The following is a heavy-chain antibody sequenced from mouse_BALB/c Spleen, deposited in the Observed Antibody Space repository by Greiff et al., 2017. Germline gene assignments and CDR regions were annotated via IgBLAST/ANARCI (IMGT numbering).Heavy chain of an antibody. CDR1: GYTFTSYW. Sequence: QVQLQQPGAELVKPGASVKLSCKASGYTFTSYWMHWVKQRPGQGLEWIGEINPSNGRTNYNEKFKSKATLTVDKSSSTAYIQLSSLTSEDSAVYYCARSLLLRYLFDYWGQGTTLTVSS. CDR2: INPSNGRT. J-gene: IGHJ2*01. V-gene: IGHV1S81*02. D-gene: IGHD1-1*01. CDR3: ARSLLLRYLFDY.